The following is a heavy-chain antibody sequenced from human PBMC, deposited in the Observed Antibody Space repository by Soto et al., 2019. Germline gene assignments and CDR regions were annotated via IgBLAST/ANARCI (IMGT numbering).Heavy chain of an antibody. J-gene: IGHJ6*03. CDR1: GFTFDDYA. D-gene: IGHD3-10*01. CDR3: AKDKFVFSYYYYMDV. CDR2: ISWNSGSI. V-gene: IGHV3-9*01. Sequence: GGSLRLSCAASGFTFDDYAMHWVWQAPGKGLEWVSGISWNSGSIGYADSVKGRFTISRDNAKNSLYLQMNSLRAEDTALYYCAKDKFVFSYYYYMDVWGKGTTVTVSS.